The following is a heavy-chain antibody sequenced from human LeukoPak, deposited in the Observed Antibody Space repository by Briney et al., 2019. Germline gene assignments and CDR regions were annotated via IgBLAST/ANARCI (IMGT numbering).Heavy chain of an antibody. CDR3: ARGSKFVGFDY. V-gene: IGHV4-34*01. CDR1: GGSFSGYY. Sequence: SETLSLTCAVYGGSFSGYYWSWIRQPPGKGLEWIGEINHSGSTSYNPSLKSRVTISVDTSKNQFSLKLSSVTAADTAVYYCARGSKFVGFDYWGQGTLVTVSS. D-gene: IGHD2-15*01. J-gene: IGHJ4*02. CDR2: INHSGST.